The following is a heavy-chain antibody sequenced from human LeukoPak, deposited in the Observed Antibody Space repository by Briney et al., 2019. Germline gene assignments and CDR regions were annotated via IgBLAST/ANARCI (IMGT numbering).Heavy chain of an antibody. V-gene: IGHV3-23*01. CDR1: GFTFSSYA. J-gene: IGHJ4*02. Sequence: GGSLRLSCAASGFTFSSYAMSWVRQAPGKGLEWVSAISGSGGNTYYADSVKCRFTISRDNSKNTLYLQMNSLRAEDTAVYYCAKDTIKWGSYRYFDYWGQGTLVTVSS. CDR3: AKDTIKWGSYRYFDY. CDR2: ISGSGGNT. D-gene: IGHD3-16*02.